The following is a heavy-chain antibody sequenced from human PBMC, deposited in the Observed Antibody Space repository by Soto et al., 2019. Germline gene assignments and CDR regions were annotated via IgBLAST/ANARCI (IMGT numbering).Heavy chain of an antibody. J-gene: IGHJ5*02. CDR3: AREARGVVAATPWNWFDP. CDR2: INPNSGGT. Sequence: ASVKVSCKASGYTFTGYYMHWVRQAPGQGLEWMGWINPNSGGTNYAQKFQGRVTMTRDTSISTAYMELSRLRSDDTAVYYCAREARGVVAATPWNWFDPWGQGTLVTAPQ. V-gene: IGHV1-2*02. D-gene: IGHD2-15*01. CDR1: GYTFTGYY.